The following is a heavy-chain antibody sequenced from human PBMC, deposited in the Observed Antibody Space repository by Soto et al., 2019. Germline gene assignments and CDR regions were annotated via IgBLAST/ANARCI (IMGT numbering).Heavy chain of an antibody. D-gene: IGHD5-12*01. J-gene: IGHJ6*03. CDR1: GGSISRGGYY. V-gene: IGHV4-31*03. CDR3: AGKDSGYAEYMDV. Sequence: QVQLQESGPGLVKPSQTLSLTCTVSGGSISRGGYYWSWIRQHPGKGLEWIGYIYYSGGTYYNPWLKGRVTMSVDTAGNQLSLRLRSGTAADTAVYYCAGKDSGYAEYMDVWGKGTTVTVSS. CDR2: IYYSGGT.